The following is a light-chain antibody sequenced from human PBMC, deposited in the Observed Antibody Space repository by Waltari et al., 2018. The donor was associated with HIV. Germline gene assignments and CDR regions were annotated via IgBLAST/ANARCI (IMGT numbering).Light chain of an antibody. J-gene: IGKJ4*01. Sequence: DIQVMQSPSSVSVSVGDNVSISCQASHSIGDKLAWFQMKPGAAPKLLVYSGAKLQSGVPSRFAASVSGPHFSLAITGLQREDFATYFCQQASSFPHTFGGGT. V-gene: IGKV1D-12*01. CDR1: HSIGDK. CDR2: SGA. CDR3: QQASSFPHT.